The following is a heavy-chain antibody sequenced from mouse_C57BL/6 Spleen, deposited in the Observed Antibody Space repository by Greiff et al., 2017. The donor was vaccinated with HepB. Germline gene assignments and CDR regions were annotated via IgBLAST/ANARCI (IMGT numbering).Heavy chain of an antibody. CDR1: GYTFTDYY. V-gene: IGHV1-75*01. Sequence: QVQLQQSGPELVKPGASVKISCKASGYTFTDYYINWVKQRPGQGLEWIGWIFPGSGSTYYNEKFKGKATLTVDKSSSTAYMLRSSLTSEASAVYFCARDDCDAGFAYWGQGTLVTVSA. J-gene: IGHJ3*01. CDR2: IFPGSGST. CDR3: ARDDCDAGFAY. D-gene: IGHD2-4*01.